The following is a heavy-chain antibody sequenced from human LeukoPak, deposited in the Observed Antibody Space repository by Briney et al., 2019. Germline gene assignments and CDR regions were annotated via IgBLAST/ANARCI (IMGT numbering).Heavy chain of an antibody. CDR3: AARIVSAAGAI. J-gene: IGHJ3*02. Sequence: GESLKISCKGSGYRFTSSWIGWVRQMPGKGLEWVGIIYPSDSDTRYSPSFQGQVAISADKSISTAYLQWSSLKASDTAMYYCAARIVSAAGAIWGQGTMVIVSS. V-gene: IGHV5-51*01. CDR1: GYRFTSSW. CDR2: IYPSDSDT. D-gene: IGHD5/OR15-5a*01.